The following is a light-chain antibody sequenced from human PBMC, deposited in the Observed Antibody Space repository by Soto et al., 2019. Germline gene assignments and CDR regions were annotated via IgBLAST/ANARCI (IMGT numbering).Light chain of an antibody. V-gene: IGKV3-20*01. J-gene: IGKJ3*01. CDR1: QSVSVNS. CDR3: QQYGGSPFT. CDR2: AAS. Sequence: EIVLTQSPGTLSFSPCERATLSCRSSQSVSVNSLAWYQQKGGQAPRLLIYAASTRATGVPDRFSGTGSGTDFALTISRLETDDSAVYYCQQYGGSPFTFGPGTQGGYQ.